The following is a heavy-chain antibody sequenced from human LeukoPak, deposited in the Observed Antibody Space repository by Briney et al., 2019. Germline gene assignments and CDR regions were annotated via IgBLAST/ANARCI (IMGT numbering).Heavy chain of an antibody. D-gene: IGHD3-10*01. Sequence: GESLKISCKASGYTFTSYWIGWVRQMPGKGLEWMGIIYPGDSDTRYSPSFQGQVTISADKSISTAYLQWSSLKASDTAMYYCASLLGGSGSAVPRNYYYGMDVWGQGTTVTVSS. V-gene: IGHV5-51*01. CDR1: GYTFTSYW. CDR2: IYPGDSDT. CDR3: ASLLGGSGSAVPRNYYYGMDV. J-gene: IGHJ6*02.